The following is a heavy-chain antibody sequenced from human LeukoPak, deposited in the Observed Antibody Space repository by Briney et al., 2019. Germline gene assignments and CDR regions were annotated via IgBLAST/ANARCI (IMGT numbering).Heavy chain of an antibody. J-gene: IGHJ4*02. CDR2: ISSSSSTI. V-gene: IGHV3-48*04. Sequence: TGGSLRLSCAASGFTFSSYAMSWVRQAPGKGLEWVSYISSSSSTIYYADSVKGRFTISRDNAKNSLYLQMNSLRAEDTAVYYCASEYDSSGYPGWGQGTLVTVSS. D-gene: IGHD3-22*01. CDR3: ASEYDSSGYPG. CDR1: GFTFSSYA.